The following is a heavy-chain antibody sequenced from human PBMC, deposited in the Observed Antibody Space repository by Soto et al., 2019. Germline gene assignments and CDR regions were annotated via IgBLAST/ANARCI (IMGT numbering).Heavy chain of an antibody. CDR3: ARGYYYGSGSYYSLGCYYGMDV. J-gene: IGHJ6*02. D-gene: IGHD3-10*01. CDR1: GGSFSGYY. V-gene: IGHV4-34*01. CDR2: INHSGST. Sequence: SETLSLTCAVYGGSFSGYYWSWIRQPPGKGLEWIGEINHSGSTNYNPSLKIRVTISVNTSNNQFSLKLSSVTAADTAVYYGARGYYYGSGSYYSLGCYYGMDVWGQGTAVTVSS.